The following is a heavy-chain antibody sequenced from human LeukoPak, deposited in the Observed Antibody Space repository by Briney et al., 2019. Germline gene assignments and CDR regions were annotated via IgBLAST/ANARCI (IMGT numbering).Heavy chain of an antibody. V-gene: IGHV3-48*03. CDR3: ARETYYYGSGSSWGY. D-gene: IGHD3-10*01. Sequence: GGSLRLSCAASGFTFSSYEMNWDRQAPGKGLEWVSYISSSGSTIYHADSVKGRFTISRDNAKNSLYLQMNSLRAEDTAVYYCARETYYYGSGSSWGYWGQGTLVTVSS. CDR1: GFTFSSYE. CDR2: ISSSGSTI. J-gene: IGHJ4*02.